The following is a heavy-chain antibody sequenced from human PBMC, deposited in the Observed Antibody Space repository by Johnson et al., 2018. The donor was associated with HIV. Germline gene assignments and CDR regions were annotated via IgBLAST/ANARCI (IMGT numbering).Heavy chain of an antibody. Sequence: QEQLLGSGGGLVKPGGSLRLSCATSGFSFSDYYMSWIRQAPGKGLEWVSYISSSGSTIYYADFVKGRFTISRDNAKKSLYLQMNSLRAEDTALYYCARDSTPWGGDYVGYAFDIWGRGTLVTVSS. CDR3: ARDSTPWGGDYVGYAFDI. D-gene: IGHD4-17*01. CDR1: GFSFSDYY. J-gene: IGHJ3*02. CDR2: ISSSGSTI. V-gene: IGHV3-11*04.